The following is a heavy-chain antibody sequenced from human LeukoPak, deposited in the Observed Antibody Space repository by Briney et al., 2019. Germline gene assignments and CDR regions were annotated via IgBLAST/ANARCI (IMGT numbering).Heavy chain of an antibody. D-gene: IGHD6-19*01. V-gene: IGHV3-48*01. CDR2: ISSSSSTI. CDR3: ARGRAYSSGWYGDY. Sequence: GGSLRLSCAASGFTFSSYSMNWVRQAPGKGLEWVSYISSSSSTIYFADSVKGRFTISRDNAKNSLYLQMNSLRAEDTAVYYCARGRAYSSGWYGDYWGQGTLVTVSS. CDR1: GFTFSSYS. J-gene: IGHJ4*02.